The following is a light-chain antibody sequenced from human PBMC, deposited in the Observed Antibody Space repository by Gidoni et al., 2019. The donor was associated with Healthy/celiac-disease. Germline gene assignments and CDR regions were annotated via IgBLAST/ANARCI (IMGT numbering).Light chain of an antibody. V-gene: IGKV3-15*01. CDR3: QQYNNWPPP. Sequence: EIVMTQSPATLSVSPGGRATLSCRASQSVSSNLAWYQQKPGQAPRLLIYGASTRATGIPARFSGSGSGTEFTLTISSLQSEDFAVYYCQQYNNWPPPFGQGTKVEIK. CDR1: QSVSSN. J-gene: IGKJ1*01. CDR2: GAS.